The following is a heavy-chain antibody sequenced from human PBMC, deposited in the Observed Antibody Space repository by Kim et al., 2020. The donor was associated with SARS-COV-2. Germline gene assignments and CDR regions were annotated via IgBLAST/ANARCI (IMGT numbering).Heavy chain of an antibody. Sequence: GGSLRLSCAASGFTFSDYGMHWVRQAPGKGLEWVTHMSYDGTKTYYADSVKGRFAISRDNSKSTVHLQMNSLSADDTAVYYCAKGGHYGDYSLDNWGQGTLVAVSS. D-gene: IGHD4-17*01. J-gene: IGHJ4*02. CDR2: MSYDGTKT. CDR1: GFTFSDYG. CDR3: AKGGHYGDYSLDN. V-gene: IGHV3-30*18.